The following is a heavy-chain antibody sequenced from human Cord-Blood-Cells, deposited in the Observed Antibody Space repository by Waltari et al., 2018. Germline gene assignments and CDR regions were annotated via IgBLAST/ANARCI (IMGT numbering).Heavy chain of an antibody. D-gene: IGHD2-2*02. J-gene: IGHJ5*02. V-gene: IGHV4-4*07. Sequence: QVQLQESGPGLVKPSETLSLTCTVSGGSISSYYWSWIRQPAGKGLEWIGRIYTSGSTNYNPSLKSRVTMSVDTSKNQFSLKLSSVTAADTAVYYCARERVDCSSTSCYTAAGHWFDTWGQGTLVTVSS. CDR1: GGSISSYY. CDR3: ARERVDCSSTSCYTAAGHWFDT. CDR2: IYTSGST.